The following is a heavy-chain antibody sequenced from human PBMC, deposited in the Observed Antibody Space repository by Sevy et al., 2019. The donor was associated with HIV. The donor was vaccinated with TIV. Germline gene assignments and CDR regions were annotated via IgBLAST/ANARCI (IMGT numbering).Heavy chain of an antibody. CDR3: AKGDRSVYGIDV. D-gene: IGHD2-15*01. J-gene: IGHJ6*02. CDR1: GFTFGTYV. Sequence: GGSLRLSCAASGFTFGTYVMNWVRQAPGKGLEWVSGISGSGGSTYYADSVKGRITISRDNSKKTVYLQMNSLRAEDKAVYYCAKGDRSVYGIDVWGQGTTVTVSS. V-gene: IGHV3-23*01. CDR2: ISGSGGST.